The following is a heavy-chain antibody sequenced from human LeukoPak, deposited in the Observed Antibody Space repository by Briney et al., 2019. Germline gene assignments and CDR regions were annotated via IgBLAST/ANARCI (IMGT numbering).Heavy chain of an antibody. V-gene: IGHV4-30-4*08. J-gene: IGHJ6*03. Sequence: TSETLSLTCTVSGGSISSGDYYWSWIRQPPGKGLEWIGYIYYSGSTYYNPSLKSRVTISVDTSENQFSLKLSSVTAADTAVYYCARIIVVVPAAIRDYYYMDVWGKGTTVTVSS. CDR3: ARIIVVVPAAIRDYYYMDV. CDR1: GGSISSGDYY. CDR2: IYYSGST. D-gene: IGHD2-2*01.